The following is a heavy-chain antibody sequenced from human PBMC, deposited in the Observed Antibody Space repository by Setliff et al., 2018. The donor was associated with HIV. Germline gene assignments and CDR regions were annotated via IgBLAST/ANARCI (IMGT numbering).Heavy chain of an antibody. CDR1: GFTFSSYE. D-gene: IGHD6-13*01. CDR2: ISSSGSTK. CDR3: ARGRKGSPDYFDY. V-gene: IGHV3-48*03. Sequence: GGSLRLSCAASGFTFSSYEMNWVRQAPGKGLEWVSYISSSGSTKYYADSVKGRFTISRDNAKNSLYLQMNSLRAEDTAVYYCARGRKGSPDYFDYWGQGTLVTVSS. J-gene: IGHJ4*02.